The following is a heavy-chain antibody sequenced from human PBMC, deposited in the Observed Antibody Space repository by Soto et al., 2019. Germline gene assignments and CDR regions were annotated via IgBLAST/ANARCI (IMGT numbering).Heavy chain of an antibody. CDR1: GFTFSSYS. Sequence: EVQLVESGGGLVQPGGSLRLSCAASGFTFSSYSMNWVRQAPGKGLEWVSYISSSSSTIYYADSVKGRFTISIDNAKNSLYLQMNSLRAEDTAVYYCARDDNDAFDIWGQVTMVTVSS. J-gene: IGHJ3*02. V-gene: IGHV3-48*01. CDR3: ARDDNDAFDI. CDR2: ISSSSSTI.